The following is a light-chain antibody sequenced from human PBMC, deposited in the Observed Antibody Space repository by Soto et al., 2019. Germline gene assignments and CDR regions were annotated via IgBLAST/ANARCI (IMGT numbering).Light chain of an antibody. CDR2: GAS. CDR1: QSVYNN. J-gene: IGKJ1*01. V-gene: IGKV3-15*01. Sequence: EIVMTQSPATLSVSPGETATLSCRASQSVYNNLAWYQQRPGQAPRLLIHGASTRATGVPAKVSGSGSGTEFTLTISGLQPEDFATYYCQQCNNSPWKFGQGTKVDI. CDR3: QQCNNSPWK.